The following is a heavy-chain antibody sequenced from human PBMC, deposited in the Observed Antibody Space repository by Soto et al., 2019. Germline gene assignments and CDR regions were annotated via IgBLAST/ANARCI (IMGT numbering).Heavy chain of an antibody. CDR2: VNDRGDST. V-gene: IGHV3-23*01. Sequence: PGGSLRLSCAASGFTFRRYAMYWVRQAPVKGLEWVSSVNDRGDSTYYVDSVKGRFTISRDNSKSTLFLQMNSLGVEDTAVYYCATRAAVHTIPYFDFWGQGTLVTVSS. CDR1: GFTFRRYA. D-gene: IGHD6-25*01. CDR3: ATRAAVHTIPYFDF. J-gene: IGHJ4*02.